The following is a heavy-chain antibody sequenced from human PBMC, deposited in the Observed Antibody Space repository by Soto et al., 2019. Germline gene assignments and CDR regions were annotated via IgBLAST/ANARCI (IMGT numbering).Heavy chain of an antibody. Sequence: EVQLLESGGGLVQPGGSLRLSCVASGFTLSTYAMSWVRQAPGKGLEWVSGITGSGGSTYYADSVKGRFTISRDNSKSTVSLHMNSLRAEDTAVYYSVKHRGNPSGAFDIWGQGTMVTVSS. J-gene: IGHJ3*02. CDR2: ITGSGGST. CDR3: VKHRGNPSGAFDI. CDR1: GFTLSTYA. D-gene: IGHD3-10*01. V-gene: IGHV3-23*01.